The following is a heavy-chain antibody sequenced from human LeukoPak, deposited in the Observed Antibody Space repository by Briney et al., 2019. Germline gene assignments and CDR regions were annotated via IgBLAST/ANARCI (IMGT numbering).Heavy chain of an antibody. CDR2: INPNSGGT. D-gene: IGHD3-3*01. Sequence: ASVKVSCKASGYTFTGYYMHWVRQAPGQGLEWTGWINPNSGGTNYAQKFQGRVTMTRDTSISTAYMELSRLGSDDTAVYYCARDLYYDFWSGYYSDAFDIWGQGTMVTVSS. CDR3: ARDLYYDFWSGYYSDAFDI. V-gene: IGHV1-2*02. CDR1: GYTFTGYY. J-gene: IGHJ3*02.